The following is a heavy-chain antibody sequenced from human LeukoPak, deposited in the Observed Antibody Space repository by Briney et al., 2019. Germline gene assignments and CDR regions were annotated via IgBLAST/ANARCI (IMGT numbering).Heavy chain of an antibody. CDR2: IYYSGST. CDR3: ARMGPIAARPVFFDY. CDR1: GASMSDYY. Sequence: PSETLSLTCTVSGASMSDYYWSWIRQPPGKGLEWIGYIYYSGSTNYNPSLKSRVTISVDTSKNQFSLKLSSVTAADTAVYYCARMGPIAARPVFFDYWGQETLVTVSS. D-gene: IGHD6-6*01. V-gene: IGHV4-59*01. J-gene: IGHJ4*02.